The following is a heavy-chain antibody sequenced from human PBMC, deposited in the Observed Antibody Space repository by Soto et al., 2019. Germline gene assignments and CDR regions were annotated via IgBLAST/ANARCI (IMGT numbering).Heavy chain of an antibody. V-gene: IGHV1-69*01. D-gene: IGHD2-2*03. J-gene: IGHJ6*02. CDR1: GGTFSSYA. CDR3: ARAYGYCSSTSCDSYYYYGMDV. Sequence: QVQLVQSGAEVKKPGSSVKVSCKASGGTFSSYAISWVRQAPGQGREWMGGISPIFGTANYAQKFQGRVTITADESTSTAYMELSSLRSEDTAVYYCARAYGYCSSTSCDSYYYYGMDVWGQGTTVTVSS. CDR2: ISPIFGTA.